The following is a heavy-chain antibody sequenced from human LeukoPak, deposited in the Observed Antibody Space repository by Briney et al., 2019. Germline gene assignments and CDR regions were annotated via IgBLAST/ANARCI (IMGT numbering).Heavy chain of an antibody. Sequence: PGGSLRLSCAASGFTFSSHGMSWVRQAPGKGLEWVSAISGSGNTYYADSVKGRFTISRDISKNTLYLQMNSLRAEDTAVYYCAHGGLYYLDCWGQGTLVTVSS. V-gene: IGHV3-23*01. CDR3: AHGGLYYLDC. CDR1: GFTFSSHG. J-gene: IGHJ4*02. D-gene: IGHD3-10*01. CDR2: ISGSGNT.